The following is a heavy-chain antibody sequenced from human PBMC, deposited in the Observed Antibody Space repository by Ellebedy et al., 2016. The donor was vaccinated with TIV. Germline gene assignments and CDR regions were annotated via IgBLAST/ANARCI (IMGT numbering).Heavy chain of an antibody. V-gene: IGHV1-69*04. Sequence: SVKVSCKASGGTFSSYAISSVRQAPGQGLEWMGRIIPILGIANYAQKFQGRVTITADKSTSTAYMELSSLRSEDTAVYYCARDLRSGYFGWFDPWGQGTLVTVSS. CDR3: ARDLRSGYFGWFDP. CDR1: GGTFSSYA. J-gene: IGHJ5*02. D-gene: IGHD3-22*01. CDR2: IIPILGIA.